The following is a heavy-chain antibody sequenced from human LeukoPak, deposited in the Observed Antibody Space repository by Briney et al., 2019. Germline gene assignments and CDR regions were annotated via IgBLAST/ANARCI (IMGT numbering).Heavy chain of an antibody. CDR3: ARRGNGSFYYFDD. V-gene: IGHV4-39*02. J-gene: IGHJ4*02. Sequence: SETLPLTCFVSGDSITSRSFYWGWIRQPPGKNLEWIGNVYYDGRTSYNPSLKTRVTISVDTSRNHFSLKLTSVTAADTAVYYCARRGNGSFYYFDDWGQGTLVTVSS. CDR1: GDSITSRSFY. D-gene: IGHD1-26*01. CDR2: VYYDGRT.